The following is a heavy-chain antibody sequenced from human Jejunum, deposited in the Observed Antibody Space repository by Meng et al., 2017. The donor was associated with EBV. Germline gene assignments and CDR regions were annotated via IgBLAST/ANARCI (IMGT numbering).Heavy chain of an antibody. V-gene: IGHV4-4*02. CDR1: GDSISSSNW. CDR2: IYHSGST. Sequence: QWRLQESGPGLVKPSGTLSLTCAVSGDSISSSNWWSWVRQPPGKGLEWIGEIYHSGSTNYNPSLKSRATISVDKSKNQFSLKLSSVTAADTAVYYCARYGSGYFPALWYWGQGTLVTVSS. D-gene: IGHD3-3*01. CDR3: ARYGSGYFPALWY. J-gene: IGHJ4*02.